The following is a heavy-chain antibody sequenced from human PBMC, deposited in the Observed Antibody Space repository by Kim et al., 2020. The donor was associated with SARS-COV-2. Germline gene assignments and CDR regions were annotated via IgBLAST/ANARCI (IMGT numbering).Heavy chain of an antibody. CDR1: GFTFSSYA. V-gene: IGHV3-23*01. CDR3: AKKRGPTWNYYFDY. D-gene: IGHD1-1*01. Sequence: GGSLRLSCATSGFTFSSYAMSWVRQAPGKGLEWVSYISGSGTTYYIDSVKGRFTISRDNSKNTLYLQMNSLRAEDTAVYYCAKKRGPTWNYYFDYWGQG. CDR2: ISGSGTT. J-gene: IGHJ4*02.